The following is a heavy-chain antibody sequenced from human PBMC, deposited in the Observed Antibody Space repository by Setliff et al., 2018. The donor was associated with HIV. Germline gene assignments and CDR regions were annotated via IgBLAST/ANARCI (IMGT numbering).Heavy chain of an antibody. J-gene: IGHJ4*02. Sequence: GASVKVSCKASGYIFTNYAIHWVRQAPGQRLEWMGGFNAGNLNTKYSQKLQGRVTMTTDTSTSTAYMELSSLRSDDTAVYYCARVPLSGWLYFDYWGQGTLVTVSS. CDR1: GYIFTNYA. CDR2: FNAGNLNT. D-gene: IGHD6-19*01. V-gene: IGHV1-3*01. CDR3: ARVPLSGWLYFDY.